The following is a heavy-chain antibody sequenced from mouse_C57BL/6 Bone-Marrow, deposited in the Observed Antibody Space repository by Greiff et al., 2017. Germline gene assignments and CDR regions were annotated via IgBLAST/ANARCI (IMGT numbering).Heavy chain of an antibody. D-gene: IGHD1-1*01. CDR1: GFTFSDYG. Sequence: EVKLVESGGDLVKPGGSLKLSCAASGFTFSDYGMSWVRQTPDKRLEWVATINSGGTNTYYPASLKGRFTISRDNAMDTLYLQMSSLKSEDTALYYCARHGLLRSMDYWGQGASVTVSS. CDR3: ARHGLLRSMDY. J-gene: IGHJ4*01. CDR2: INSGGTNT. V-gene: IGHV5-6*02.